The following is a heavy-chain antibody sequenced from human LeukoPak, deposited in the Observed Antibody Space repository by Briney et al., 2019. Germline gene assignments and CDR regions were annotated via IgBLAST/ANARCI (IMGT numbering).Heavy chain of an antibody. J-gene: IGHJ3*02. CDR3: ARDWEYYDFWSGTDAFDI. CDR1: GFTFSSYW. V-gene: IGHV3-7*01. D-gene: IGHD3-3*01. CDR2: IKQHGSEK. Sequence: GGSLRLSCAASGFTFSSYWMSWVRQAPGKGLEGVTNIKQHGSEKYYVDSVKGRFTISRDNAKNSLYLQMNSLRAEDTAVYYCARDWEYYDFWSGTDAFDIWGQGTMVTVSS.